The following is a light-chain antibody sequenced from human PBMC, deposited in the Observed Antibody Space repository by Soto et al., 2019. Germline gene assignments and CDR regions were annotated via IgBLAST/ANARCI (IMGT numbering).Light chain of an antibody. CDR3: SSYTTTSALL. CDR2: EVR. J-gene: IGLJ3*02. Sequence: QSVLTQPASVSGALGQSITISCTGSNRDIGAYNLVSWYQQYPDTAPKLIIYEVRNRPSGVSDRFTGSRSGNTASLTITAVEADDESTFYCSSYTTTSALLFGGGTKVTVL. CDR1: NRDIGAYNL. V-gene: IGLV2-14*01.